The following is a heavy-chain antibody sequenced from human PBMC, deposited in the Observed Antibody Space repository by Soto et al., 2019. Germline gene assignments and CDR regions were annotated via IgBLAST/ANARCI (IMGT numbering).Heavy chain of an antibody. CDR1: GCTFSSYS. Sequence: PGGSLRLSCAASGCTFSSYSMNWVRQAPGKGLEWVSYISSSSSTIYYADSVKGRFTISRDNAKNSLYLQMNSLRDEDTAVYYCARELVPDFWSGYQDLHYYYYGMDVWGQGTTVTVSS. D-gene: IGHD3-3*01. V-gene: IGHV3-48*02. CDR3: ARELVPDFWSGYQDLHYYYYGMDV. J-gene: IGHJ6*02. CDR2: ISSSSSTI.